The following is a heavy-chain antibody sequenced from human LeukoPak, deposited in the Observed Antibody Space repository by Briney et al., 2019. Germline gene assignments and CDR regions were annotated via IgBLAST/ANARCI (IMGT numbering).Heavy chain of an antibody. CDR1: GYTFTSYD. Sequence: ASVKVSCKASGYTFTSYDINSVRQATGQGLEWMGWMNPNSGNTGYAQKFQARVTITRNTSISTAYMELSSLRSEDTAVYYCARALGATDAFDIWGQGTMVTVSS. V-gene: IGHV1-8*03. CDR2: MNPNSGNT. CDR3: ARALGATDAFDI. D-gene: IGHD1-26*01. J-gene: IGHJ3*02.